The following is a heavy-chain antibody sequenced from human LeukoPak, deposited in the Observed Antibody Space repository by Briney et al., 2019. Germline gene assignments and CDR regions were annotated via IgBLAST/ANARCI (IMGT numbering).Heavy chain of an antibody. Sequence: PSETLSLTCTVSGGSIRSFYWSWIRQSAGKGLEWVGRIYSHGNANYNPSLNSRVTISLDTSKNQFSLKLTSVTAADTAVYYCARFRMTASATAAFDLWGQGTLVTVSS. D-gene: IGHD6-13*01. CDR3: ARFRMTASATAAFDL. CDR1: GGSIRSFY. V-gene: IGHV4-4*07. J-gene: IGHJ3*01. CDR2: IYSHGNA.